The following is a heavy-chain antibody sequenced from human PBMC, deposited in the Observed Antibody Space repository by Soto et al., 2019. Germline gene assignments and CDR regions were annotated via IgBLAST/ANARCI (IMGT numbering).Heavy chain of an antibody. CDR2: ISAYNGNI. CDR1: GYTFTSYG. Sequence: ASVKVSCKASGYTFTSYGISWVRQAPGQGLEWKGWISAYNGNINYAQKLLGRVTMTTDTSTSTAYMELRSLRSDDTAVYYCSRFSEDYDFWSGYLNWFDPWGQGTLVTVSS. J-gene: IGHJ5*02. D-gene: IGHD3-3*01. V-gene: IGHV1-18*01. CDR3: SRFSEDYDFWSGYLNWFDP.